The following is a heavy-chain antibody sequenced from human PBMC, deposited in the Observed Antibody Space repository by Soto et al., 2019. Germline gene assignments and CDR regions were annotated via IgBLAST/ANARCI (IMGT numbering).Heavy chain of an antibody. CDR3: ARPGYSGSFNHAFDI. J-gene: IGHJ3*02. Sequence: ASVKVSGKASGYTFTSHGISWVRQAPGQGLEWMGWIGAYNGNTNYAQKLQGRVTMTTDTSTSTAYMELRSLRSDDTAVYYCARPGYSGSFNHAFDIWGQGTMVTVSS. D-gene: IGHD1-26*01. V-gene: IGHV1-18*01. CDR2: IGAYNGNT. CDR1: GYTFTSHG.